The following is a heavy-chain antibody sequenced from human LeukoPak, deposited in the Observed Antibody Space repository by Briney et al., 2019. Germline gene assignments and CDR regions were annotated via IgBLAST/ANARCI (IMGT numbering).Heavy chain of an antibody. CDR1: GGSISSSSYY. CDR2: IYYSGRT. CDR3: ARGYCTNAVCSLGPTQA. V-gene: IGHV4-39*07. Sequence: SETLSLTCTVSGGSISSSSYYWGWIRQPPGKGLEWIGSIYYSGRTYYNPSLKSRVTISVDTSNNQFSLKLSSVTAADTAIYYCARGYCTNAVCSLGPTQAWGQGTLVTVSS. D-gene: IGHD2-8*01. J-gene: IGHJ4*02.